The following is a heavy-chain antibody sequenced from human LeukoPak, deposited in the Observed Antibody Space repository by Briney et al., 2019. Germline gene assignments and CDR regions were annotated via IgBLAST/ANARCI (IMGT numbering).Heavy chain of an antibody. CDR3: ARDSGGAGGAAFDY. Sequence: PSEPLSLTCTVSGGSITSDYWGWIRQPPGKGLEWIGSIYYSGSTYYNPSLKSRVTISVDTSKNQFSLKLNSVTAADTAVYYCARDSGGAGGAAFDYWGQGTLVTVSS. V-gene: IGHV4-39*02. D-gene: IGHD6-19*01. CDR2: IYYSGST. CDR1: GGSITSDY. J-gene: IGHJ4*02.